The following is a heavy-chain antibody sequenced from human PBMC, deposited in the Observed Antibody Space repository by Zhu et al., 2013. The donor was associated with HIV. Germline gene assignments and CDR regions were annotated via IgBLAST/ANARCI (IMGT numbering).Heavy chain of an antibody. CDR2: INAGNGNT. Sequence: QVQLVQSGAEVKKPGASVKVSCKASGYTFTSYAMHWVRQAPGQRLEWMGWINAGNGNTKYSQKFQGRVTITRDTSASTAYMELSSLRSEDTAVYYCARRRSTMVRGAYYYGMDVWGQGTTGHRLL. V-gene: IGHV1-3*01. CDR3: ARRRSTMVRGAYYYGMDV. CDR1: GYTFTSYA. D-gene: IGHD3-10*01. J-gene: IGHJ6*02.